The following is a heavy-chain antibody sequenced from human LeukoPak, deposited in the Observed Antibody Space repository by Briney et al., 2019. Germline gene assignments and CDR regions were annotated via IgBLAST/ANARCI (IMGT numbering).Heavy chain of an antibody. CDR2: IHNSGST. CDR3: ARNGYGSGSSW. J-gene: IGHJ4*02. Sequence: PSETLSLTCTVSGASISTGSSYWSWIRQPAGEGLEWIGRIHNSGSTNYNPSLNSRVTISVDTSKNQVSLKLTSVTAADTAVYYCARNGYGSGSSWWGQGTLVAVSS. V-gene: IGHV4-61*02. CDR1: GASISTGSSY. D-gene: IGHD3-10*01.